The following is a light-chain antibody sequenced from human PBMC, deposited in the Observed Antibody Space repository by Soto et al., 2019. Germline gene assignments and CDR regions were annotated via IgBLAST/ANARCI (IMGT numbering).Light chain of an antibody. CDR3: QQYGSSPRT. V-gene: IGKV3-20*01. CDR2: DTS. Sequence: EIVLTQSPGTLSLSPGERATLSCWASESVNSNYLAWYQQKPGQAPKLLIYDTSDRATGIPDRFSGSGSGTDFTLTISRLEPEDFAVYYCQQYGSSPRTFGQGTKVEIK. J-gene: IGKJ1*01. CDR1: ESVNSNY.